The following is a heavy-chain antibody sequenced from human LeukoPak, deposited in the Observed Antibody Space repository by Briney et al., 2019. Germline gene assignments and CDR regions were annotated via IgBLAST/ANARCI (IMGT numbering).Heavy chain of an antibody. J-gene: IGHJ5*02. CDR3: ARGPPLKYCSNTNCKPTFDP. CDR1: GGTFSSYA. CDR2: INPNSGGT. Sequence: GASVKVSCKASGGTFSSYAISWVRQAPGQGLEWMGRINPNSGGTNYAQQFQGRVTMTRDTSISTAYMELSRLRSDDTAVYYCARGPPLKYCSNTNCKPTFDPWGQGTQVTVSS. V-gene: IGHV1-2*06. D-gene: IGHD2-2*01.